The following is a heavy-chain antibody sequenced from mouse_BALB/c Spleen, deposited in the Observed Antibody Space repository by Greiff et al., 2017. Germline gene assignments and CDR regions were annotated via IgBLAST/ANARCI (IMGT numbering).Heavy chain of an antibody. D-gene: IGHD2-4*01. CDR2: INPYNDGT. V-gene: IGHV1-14*01. CDR1: GYTFTSYV. Sequence: EVKLMESGPELVKPGASVKMSCKASGYTFTSYVMHWVKQKPGQGLEWIGYINPYNDGTKYNEKFKGKATLTSDKSSSTAYMELSSLTSEDSAVYYCARNVITTGYAMDYWGQGTSVTVSS. CDR3: ARNVITTGYAMDY. J-gene: IGHJ4*01.